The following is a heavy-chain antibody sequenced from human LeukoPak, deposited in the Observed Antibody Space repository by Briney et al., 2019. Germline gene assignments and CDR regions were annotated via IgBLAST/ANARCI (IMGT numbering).Heavy chain of an antibody. CDR2: IPHIGST. D-gene: IGHD3-16*01. Sequence: SETLSLTCIVSGASISSYYWSWIRQPPGKGLEWIGYIPHIGSTNYNPSLKSRVTISVDTSKNQFSLKLRFVTAADTAVYYCARQGDQGGHFDYWGQGTLVTVSS. CDR1: GASISSYY. V-gene: IGHV4-59*01. J-gene: IGHJ4*02. CDR3: ARQGDQGGHFDY.